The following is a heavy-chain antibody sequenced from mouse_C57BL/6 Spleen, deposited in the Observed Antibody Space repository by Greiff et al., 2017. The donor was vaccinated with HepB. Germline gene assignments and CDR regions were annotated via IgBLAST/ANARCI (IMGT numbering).Heavy chain of an antibody. CDR3: ARGGAYYSNEYYFDY. CDR1: GYTFTSYW. J-gene: IGHJ2*01. Sequence: VQLQQPGAELVKPGASVKLSCKASGYTFTSYWMHWVKQRPGQGLEWIGMIHPNSGSTNYNEKFKSKATLTVDKSSSTAYMQLSSLTSEDSAVYYCARGGAYYSNEYYFDYWGQGTTLTVSS. CDR2: IHPNSGST. V-gene: IGHV1-64*01. D-gene: IGHD2-5*01.